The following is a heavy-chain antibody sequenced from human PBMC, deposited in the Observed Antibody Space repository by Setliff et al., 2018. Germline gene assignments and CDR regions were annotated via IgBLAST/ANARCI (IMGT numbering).Heavy chain of an antibody. D-gene: IGHD2-8*02. CDR2: ISSSSSTI. V-gene: IGHV3-48*01. Sequence: GGSLRLSCAASGFTFSSYSMNWVRQAPGKGLEWVSYISSSSSTIYYADSVKGRFTISRDNAKNSLYLQMNSLRAEDTAVYYCTRASMGGGSYWWDYWGQGTLVTVSS. J-gene: IGHJ4*02. CDR1: GFTFSSYS. CDR3: TRASMGGGSYWWDY.